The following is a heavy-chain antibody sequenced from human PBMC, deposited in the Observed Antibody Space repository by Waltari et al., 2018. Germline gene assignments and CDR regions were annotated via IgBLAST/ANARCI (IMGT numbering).Heavy chain of an antibody. J-gene: IGHJ6*02. V-gene: IGHV3-66*02. Sequence: EVQLVESGGGLVQPGGSLRLSCAASGFTVSSNYMSWVRQAPGKGLEWVSVIYSGGSTYYAASVKGRFTISRDNSKNTLYLQMNSLRAEDTAVYYCARAPWDLYYTNYYYGMDVWGQGTTVTVSS. CDR3: ARAPWDLYYTNYYYGMDV. D-gene: IGHD3-3*01. CDR2: IYSGGST. CDR1: GFTVSSNY.